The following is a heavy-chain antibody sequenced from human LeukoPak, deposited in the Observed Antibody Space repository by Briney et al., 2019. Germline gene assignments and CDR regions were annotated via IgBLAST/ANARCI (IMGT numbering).Heavy chain of an antibody. CDR1: GGSISSYY. V-gene: IGHV4-59*01. Sequence: TPSETLSLTCTVSGGSISSYYWSWIRQPPGKGLEGMGYIYYSGSTNYNPSLKSRVTISVDTSKNQFSLKLSSVTAADTAVYYCARGPPRYSSGWYNWFDPWGQGTLVTVSS. J-gene: IGHJ5*02. CDR2: IYYSGST. CDR3: ARGPPRYSSGWYNWFDP. D-gene: IGHD6-19*01.